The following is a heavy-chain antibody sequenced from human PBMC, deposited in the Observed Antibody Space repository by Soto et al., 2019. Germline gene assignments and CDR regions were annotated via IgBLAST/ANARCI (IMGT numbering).Heavy chain of an antibody. J-gene: IGHJ5*02. Sequence: GGSLRLSCADSGFTVSSNYMSWVRQAPGKGLEWVSIIYSGGSTYYADSVKGRFTISRDNSKNTLYLQMNSLRAEDTAVYYCAKRPYVDYKWFDPWGKGTLVTVPS. CDR1: GFTVSSNY. V-gene: IGHV3-53*01. CDR2: IYSGGST. CDR3: AKRPYVDYKWFDP. D-gene: IGHD3-16*01.